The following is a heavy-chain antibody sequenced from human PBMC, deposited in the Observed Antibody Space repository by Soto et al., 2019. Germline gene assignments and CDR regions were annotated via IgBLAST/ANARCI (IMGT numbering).Heavy chain of an antibody. CDR2: ISGSGGST. Sequence: EVQLLESGGGLVQPGGSLRLSCAASGFTFSSYAMNWVRQAPGKGLEWVSVISGSGGSTYYTDSVKGRFTISRDNSKNRLYLQMNSLRAEDTAVYYCARRSSSWYFDCWGQGTLVTVSS. D-gene: IGHD6-13*01. CDR3: ARRSSSWYFDC. V-gene: IGHV3-23*01. CDR1: GFTFSSYA. J-gene: IGHJ4*02.